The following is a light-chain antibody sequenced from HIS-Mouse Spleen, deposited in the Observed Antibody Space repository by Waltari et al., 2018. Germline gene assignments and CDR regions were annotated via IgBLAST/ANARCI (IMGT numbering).Light chain of an antibody. CDR3: QVWDSSSDHPV. J-gene: IGLJ3*02. CDR1: NLGSKS. CDR2: DDS. Sequence: SYVLTQPPSVSVAPGKTARITCGGNNLGSKSVQRYQQKPGQAPVLVVYDDSDRPSGIPERFSGSNSGNTATLTISRVEAGDEADYYCQVWDSSSDHPVFGGGTKLTVL. V-gene: IGLV3-21*03.